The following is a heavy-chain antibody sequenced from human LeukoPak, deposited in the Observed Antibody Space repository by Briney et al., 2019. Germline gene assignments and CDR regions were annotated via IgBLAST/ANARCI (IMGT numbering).Heavy chain of an antibody. Sequence: GGSLRLSCAASGFTFSSYWMSWVRQAPGKGLEWVANIKQDGSEKYYVDSVKGRFTISRDNAKNSLYLQMNSLRAEDTAVYYCARDGSVYYDSSGNYYYMDVWGKGTTVTVSS. CDR3: ARDGSVYYDSSGNYYYMDV. J-gene: IGHJ6*03. V-gene: IGHV3-7*01. CDR1: GFTFSSYW. CDR2: IKQDGSEK. D-gene: IGHD3-22*01.